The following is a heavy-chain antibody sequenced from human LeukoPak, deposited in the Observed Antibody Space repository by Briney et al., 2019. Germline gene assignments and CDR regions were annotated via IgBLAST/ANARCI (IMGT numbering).Heavy chain of an antibody. CDR1: GFTVSSYA. CDR3: ARDAESAHDY. CDR2: ISGGGGST. Sequence: GGSLRLSCAASGFTVSSYAMTWVRQAPGKGLEWVSAISGGGGSTYYADSVKGRFTISRDNSKNTLYLQMNSLRAEDTAVYYCARDAESAHDYWGQGTLVTVSS. J-gene: IGHJ4*02. V-gene: IGHV3-23*01.